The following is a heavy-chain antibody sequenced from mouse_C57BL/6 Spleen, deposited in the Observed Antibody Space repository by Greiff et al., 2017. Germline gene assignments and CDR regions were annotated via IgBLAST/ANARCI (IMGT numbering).Heavy chain of an antibody. CDR1: GYTFTSYW. CDR2: IDPNSGGT. D-gene: IGHD2-3*01. J-gene: IGHJ2*01. Sequence: QVQLQQPGAELVKPGASVKLSCKASGYTFTSYWMHWVKQRPGRGLKWIGRIDPNSGGTKYNEKFKSKATLTVDKPSSTAYMQLSSLTSEDSAVYYCAREGWSLYYFDYWGQGTTLTVSS. V-gene: IGHV1-72*01. CDR3: AREGWSLYYFDY.